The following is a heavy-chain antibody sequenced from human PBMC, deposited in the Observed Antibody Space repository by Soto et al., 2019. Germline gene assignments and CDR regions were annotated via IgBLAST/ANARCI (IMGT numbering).Heavy chain of an antibody. Sequence: QVQLVQSGAEVKKPGSSVKVSCKASGGTFSSYAISWVRQAPGQGLEWMGGIIPIFGTANYAQKLQGRVTITADESTSTAYMELSSLRSEDTAVYYCARWTDIVVVPAATYAFDIWGQGTMVTVSS. V-gene: IGHV1-69*01. D-gene: IGHD2-2*01. CDR3: ARWTDIVVVPAATYAFDI. CDR2: IIPIFGTA. J-gene: IGHJ3*02. CDR1: GGTFSSYA.